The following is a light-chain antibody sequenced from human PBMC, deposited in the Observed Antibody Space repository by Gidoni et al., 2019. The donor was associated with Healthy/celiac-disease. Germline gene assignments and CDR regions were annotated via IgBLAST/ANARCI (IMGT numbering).Light chain of an antibody. CDR2: VAS. Sequence: EIVMTQSPATLSVSPGDRATPSCRAIQSVSSHLAWYQHKPGQAPMLLSYVASTRATGIPARFSGSGSVTEFTLTISSLQSEDCAVYYCQQYNNWPPTWTFGQGTKVEIK. CDR3: QQYNNWPPTWT. CDR1: QSVSSH. J-gene: IGKJ1*01. V-gene: IGKV3-15*01.